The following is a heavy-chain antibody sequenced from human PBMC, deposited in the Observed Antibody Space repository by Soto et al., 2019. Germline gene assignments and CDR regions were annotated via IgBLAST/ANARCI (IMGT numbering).Heavy chain of an antibody. D-gene: IGHD3-10*01. CDR3: ARGDYDGSGSYYIPSHFFGS. CDR2: ISAHNGNT. V-gene: IGHV1-18*01. J-gene: IGHJ4*02. CDR1: GYTFTSYG. Sequence: QVQLVQSGAEVKKPGASVKVSCKASGYTFTSYGISWVRQAPGQGLAWMGWISAHNGNTNYAQKLQGRVTMTTDTSTSTAYMELRSLSSDDTAVYYCARGDYDGSGSYYIPSHFFGSWGQGTLVTVSS.